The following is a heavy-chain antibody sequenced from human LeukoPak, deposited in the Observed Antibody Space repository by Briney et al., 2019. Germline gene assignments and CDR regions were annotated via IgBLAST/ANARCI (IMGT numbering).Heavy chain of an antibody. V-gene: IGHV1-69*04. Sequence: GAPVKVSCKASGGTFSSYAISWVRQAPGQGLEWMGRIIPILGIANYAQKFQGSVTITADKSTSTAYMELSSLRSEDTAVYYCASQIAAAEDYWGQGTLVTVSS. J-gene: IGHJ4*02. CDR3: ASQIAAAEDY. CDR2: IIPILGIA. CDR1: GGTFSSYA. D-gene: IGHD6-13*01.